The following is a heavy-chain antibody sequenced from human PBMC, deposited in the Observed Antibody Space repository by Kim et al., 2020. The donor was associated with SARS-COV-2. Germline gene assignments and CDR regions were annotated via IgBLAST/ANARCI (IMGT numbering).Heavy chain of an antibody. J-gene: IGHJ5*02. Sequence: GGSLRLSCEASGLTVNTSYMTWVRQAPGKGLEWVSIVYPDGTTDYADSVKGRFTISRDNSKNTLFLQMNSLRAEDTAAYFCASDENNKNWYYTWGRGTLV. CDR1: GLTVNTSY. V-gene: IGHV3-66*01. D-gene: IGHD1-20*01. CDR2: VYPDGTT. CDR3: ASDENNKNWYYT.